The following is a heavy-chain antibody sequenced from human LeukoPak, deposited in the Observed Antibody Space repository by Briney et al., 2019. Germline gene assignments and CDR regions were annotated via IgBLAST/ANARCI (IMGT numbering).Heavy chain of an antibody. D-gene: IGHD4-23*01. CDR1: GFTFSSYW. V-gene: IGHV3-7*01. CDR3: ARDLWTPYGGNSEF. Sequence: PGGSLRLSCAASGFTFSSYWMSWVRQAPGKGLEWVANIKQDGSEKYYVDSVKGRFTISRDNAKNSLYLQMNSLRAEDTAVYYCARDLWTPYGGNSEFWGQGTLVTVSS. CDR2: IKQDGSEK. J-gene: IGHJ4*02.